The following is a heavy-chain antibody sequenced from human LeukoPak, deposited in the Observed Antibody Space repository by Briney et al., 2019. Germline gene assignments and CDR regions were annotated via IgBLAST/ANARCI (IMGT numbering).Heavy chain of an antibody. CDR1: GFTFSSYS. CDR3: ARDRGIMDTAMYYFDY. Sequence: GGSLSLSCAASGFTFSSYSMNWVRQAPGKGLEWVSSISGSSSYIYYADSVKGRFTISRDNARNSLFLQMNSLRAEETAVYYCARDRGIMDTAMYYFDYWGQGTLVTVSS. D-gene: IGHD5-18*01. CDR2: ISGSSSYI. V-gene: IGHV3-21*01. J-gene: IGHJ4*02.